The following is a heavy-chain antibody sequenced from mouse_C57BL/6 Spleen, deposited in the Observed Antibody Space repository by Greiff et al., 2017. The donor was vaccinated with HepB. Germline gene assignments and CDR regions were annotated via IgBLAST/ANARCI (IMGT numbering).Heavy chain of an antibody. CDR2: IWSDGST. V-gene: IGHV2-6-1*01. CDR3: ARHEGSNYEGAWFAY. CDR1: GFSLTSYG. J-gene: IGHJ3*01. Sequence: QVHVKQSGPGLVAPSQSLSITCTVSGFSLTSYGVHWVRQPPGKGLEWLVVIWSDGSTTYNSALKSRLSISKDNSKSQVFLKMNSLQTDDTAMYYCARHEGSNYEGAWFAYWGQGTLVTVSA. D-gene: IGHD2-5*01.